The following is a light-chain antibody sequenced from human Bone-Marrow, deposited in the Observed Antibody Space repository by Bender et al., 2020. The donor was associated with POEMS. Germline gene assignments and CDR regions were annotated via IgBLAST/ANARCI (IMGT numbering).Light chain of an antibody. V-gene: IGLV1-44*01. CDR1: GSNIGTNT. CDR3: AAWDDSLNGWV. Sequence: QSVLTQPPSASGTPGQRVTISCSGGGSNIGTNTVNWYQQLPGTAPKLLIHSNNQRPSGVPDRFSGSKSGTSASLTISGLQSEDEADYYCAAWDDSLNGWVFGGGTKLTAL. J-gene: IGLJ3*02. CDR2: SNN.